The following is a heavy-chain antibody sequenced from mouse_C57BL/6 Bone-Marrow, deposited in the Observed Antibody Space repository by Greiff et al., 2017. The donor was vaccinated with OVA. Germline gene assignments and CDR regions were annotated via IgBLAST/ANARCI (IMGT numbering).Heavy chain of an antibody. CDR1: GFSFNTYA. CDR3: VSYGFAY. D-gene: IGHD1-1*02. V-gene: IGHV10-1*01. CDR2: IRSKSNNYAT. Sequence: EVKLMESGGGLVQPKGSLKLSCAASGFSFNTYAMNWVRQAPGKGLEWVARIRSKSNNYATYYADSVKDRFTISRDDSESMLYLQMNNLKTEDTAMYYCVSYGFAYWGQGTLVTVSA. J-gene: IGHJ3*01.